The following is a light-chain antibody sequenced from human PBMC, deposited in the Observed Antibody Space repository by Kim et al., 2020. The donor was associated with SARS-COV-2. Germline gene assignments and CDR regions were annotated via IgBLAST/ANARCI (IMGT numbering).Light chain of an antibody. CDR1: SSDVGASKY. CDR2: DVS. J-gene: IGLJ2*01. V-gene: IGLV2-8*01. CDR3: SSYGGGNNLL. Sequence: GQSVTISCTGTSSDVGASKYVSWFQQHPGKAPKLMIYDVSERPSGVPDRFSGSKSGNTASLTVSGLQAEDEADYYCSSYGGGNNLLFGGGTQLTVL.